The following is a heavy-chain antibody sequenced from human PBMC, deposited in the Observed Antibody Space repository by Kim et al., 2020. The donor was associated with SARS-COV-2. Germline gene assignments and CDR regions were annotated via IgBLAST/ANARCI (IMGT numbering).Heavy chain of an antibody. Sequence: GWSLRLSCAASGFPFGFYAMSWVRQAPGKGLEWVSTISNSGDNTHHADSVKGRFAISRDNSKNMLYLQMDSLRAEDTAVYYCVRDLTYSYSYWGQGTLVT. D-gene: IGHD5-18*01. V-gene: IGHV3-23*01. J-gene: IGHJ4*02. CDR3: VRDLTYSYSY. CDR1: GFPFGFYA. CDR2: ISNSGDNT.